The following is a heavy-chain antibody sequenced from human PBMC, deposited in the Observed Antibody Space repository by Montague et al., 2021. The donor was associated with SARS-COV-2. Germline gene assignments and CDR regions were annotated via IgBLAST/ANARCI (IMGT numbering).Heavy chain of an antibody. J-gene: IGHJ6*02. CDR1: GFTFSGYS. CDR2: ISSSSYTI. V-gene: IGHV3-48*02. D-gene: IGHD2-2*01. Sequence: SLRLSCAASGFTFSGYSMNWVRQAPGKGLEWVSYISSSSYTIYYADSVKGRFTISRDNAKNTLYLQMNRLRDEDTAVYSCARERGYCSSISCYGDFYYGMDVWGQGTTVTVSS. CDR3: ARERGYCSSISCYGDFYYGMDV.